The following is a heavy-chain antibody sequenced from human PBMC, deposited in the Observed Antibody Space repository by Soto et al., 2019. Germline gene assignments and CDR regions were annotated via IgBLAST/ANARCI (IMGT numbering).Heavy chain of an antibody. V-gene: IGHV4-30-2*01. CDR2: IYHSGST. D-gene: IGHD1-26*01. Sequence: QLQLQESGSGLVKPSQTLSLTYTVSGGSVSSSNYSWSWIRQPPGKGLEWIGYIYHSGSTYYNPSLKSRVTISIDRSKNQFSLKLSSVTAADTAVYYCARGQRREDWFDPWGQGTLVTVSS. CDR3: ARGQRREDWFDP. J-gene: IGHJ5*02. CDR1: GGSVSSSNYS.